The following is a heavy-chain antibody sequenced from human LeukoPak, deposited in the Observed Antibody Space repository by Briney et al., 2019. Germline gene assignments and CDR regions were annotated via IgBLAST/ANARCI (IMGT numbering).Heavy chain of an antibody. J-gene: IGHJ4*02. CDR2: ISPDGNIE. CDR1: GFTFTTFG. Sequence: PGRSLRPSRAASGFTFTTFGIHWVRQAPGKGLEWVAAISPDGNIEYYTDSVKGRFTISRDNSKNMIYLQMNSLRGEDSAVYYCAKINNDDDYWGQGTLVTVSS. V-gene: IGHV3-30*18. D-gene: IGHD1/OR15-1a*01. CDR3: AKINNDDDY.